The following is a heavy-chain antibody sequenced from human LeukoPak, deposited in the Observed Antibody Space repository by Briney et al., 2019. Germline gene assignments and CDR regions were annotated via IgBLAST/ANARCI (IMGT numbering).Heavy chain of an antibody. Sequence: PSETLSLTCAVYGGSFSGYYWSSIRQPPGKGLEWIGEINHSGSTNYNPSLKSRVTISVDTSKNQFSLKLSSATAADTAVYYCARKRKGISSSYPFLNYYYMDVWGKGTTVTVSS. V-gene: IGHV4-34*01. CDR1: GGSFSGYY. D-gene: IGHD6-13*01. CDR2: INHSGST. CDR3: ARKRKGISSSYPFLNYYYMDV. J-gene: IGHJ6*03.